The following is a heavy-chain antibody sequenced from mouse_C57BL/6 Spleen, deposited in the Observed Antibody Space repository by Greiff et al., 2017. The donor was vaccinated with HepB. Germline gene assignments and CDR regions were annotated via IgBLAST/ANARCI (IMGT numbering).Heavy chain of an antibody. CDR2: IDPENGDT. J-gene: IGHJ2*01. Sequence: VQLQQSGAELVRPGASVKLSCTASGFNIKDDYMHWVKQRPEQGLEWIGWIDPENGDTEYASKFQGKATITADTSSNTAYLQLSSLTSEDTAVYYCTTLTTVVPGDDYWGQGTTLTVSS. V-gene: IGHV14-4*01. CDR1: GFNIKDDY. CDR3: TTLTTVVPGDDY. D-gene: IGHD1-1*01.